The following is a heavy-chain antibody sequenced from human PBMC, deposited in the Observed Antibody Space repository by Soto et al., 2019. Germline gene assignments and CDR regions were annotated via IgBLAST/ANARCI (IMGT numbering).Heavy chain of an antibody. V-gene: IGHV4-59*08. Sequence: PSETLSLTCIVSGGSMSSYYWGWFRQPPGKGLEWIGYIYYTGTTTYHPSLKSRVTISIDTSRNQFSLKLNSVTPADTAVYYCARLGGYYQAFDQWGQGSLVTVSS. CDR2: IYYTGTT. J-gene: IGHJ4*02. CDR1: GGSMSSYY. CDR3: ARLGGYYQAFDQ. D-gene: IGHD2-21*02.